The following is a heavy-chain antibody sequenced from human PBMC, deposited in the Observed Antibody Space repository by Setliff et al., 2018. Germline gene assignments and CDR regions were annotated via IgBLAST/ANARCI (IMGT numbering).Heavy chain of an antibody. CDR1: GGSISSYA. J-gene: IGHJ6*03. CDR2: LYYSGNT. V-gene: IGHV4-59*01. CDR3: VRGPPGYYYYMNV. Sequence: ETRSLTGKVSGGSISSYAWSWIRQAPGKGLEWIGYLYYSGNTNYNPSLERGVTISGDTSKNYFSLKLTSVTEADTAVYYCVRGPPGYYYYMNVWGQGTTVTVSS.